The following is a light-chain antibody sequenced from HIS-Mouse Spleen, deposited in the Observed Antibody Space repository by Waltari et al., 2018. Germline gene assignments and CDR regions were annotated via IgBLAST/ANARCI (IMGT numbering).Light chain of an antibody. CDR2: DVS. Sequence: QSALTQPASVSGSPGQSITISCTGTSSDVGGYNYVSWYQQHPGKDPKLMIYDVSNPPSGISNRLSGSKSGNTASLTISGLQAEDEADYYCSSYTSSSFNVVFGGGTKLTVL. CDR3: SSYTSSSFNVV. CDR1: SSDVGGYNY. V-gene: IGLV2-14*03. J-gene: IGLJ2*01.